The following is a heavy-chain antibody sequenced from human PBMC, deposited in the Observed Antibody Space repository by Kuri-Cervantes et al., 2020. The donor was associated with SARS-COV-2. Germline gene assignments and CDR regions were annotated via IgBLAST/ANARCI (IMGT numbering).Heavy chain of an antibody. CDR2: INHSGST. Sequence: GSLRLSCAASGFTFSSYAMSWVRQAPGKGLEWIGEINHSGSTNYNPSLKSRVTISVDTSKNQFSLKLSSVTAADTAVYYCARGYSDFWSGYRKIYYFDYWGQGTLVTVSS. V-gene: IGHV4-34*01. CDR1: GFTFSSYA. CDR3: ARGYSDFWSGYRKIYYFDY. J-gene: IGHJ4*02. D-gene: IGHD3-3*01.